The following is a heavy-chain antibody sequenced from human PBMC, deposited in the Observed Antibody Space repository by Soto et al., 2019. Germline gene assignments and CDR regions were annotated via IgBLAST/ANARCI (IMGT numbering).Heavy chain of an antibody. Sequence: SETLSLTCTVSGGSISSYYWSWIRQPPGKGLEWIGYIYYSGSTNYNPSLKSRVTISVDTSKNQFSLKLSSVTAADTAVYYCARGGIAAAGSDYWGQGTLVTVSS. J-gene: IGHJ4*02. CDR2: IYYSGST. V-gene: IGHV4-59*01. CDR1: GGSISSYY. D-gene: IGHD6-13*01. CDR3: ARGGIAAAGSDY.